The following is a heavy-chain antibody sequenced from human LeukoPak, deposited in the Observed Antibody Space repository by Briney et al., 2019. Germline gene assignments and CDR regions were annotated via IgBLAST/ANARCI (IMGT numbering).Heavy chain of an antibody. CDR1: GYTFTAFY. CDR2: INPNSGGT. D-gene: IGHD6-13*01. J-gene: IGHJ4*02. Sequence: ASVKVSCKASGYTFTAFYMHWVRQAPGQGLEWMGRINPNSGGTKYAQKFQGRVTMTTDTSINTAYLELSRLRPDDTAVYYCARGYSSSWLDYWGQGTLVTVSS. CDR3: ARGYSSSWLDY. V-gene: IGHV1-2*06.